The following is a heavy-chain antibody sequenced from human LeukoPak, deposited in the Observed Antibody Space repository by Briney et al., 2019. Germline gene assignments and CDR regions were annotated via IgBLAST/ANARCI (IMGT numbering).Heavy chain of an antibody. D-gene: IGHD3-22*01. Sequence: GGSLRLSCAASGFTFSRYWMSWVRQAPGKGLEWVANIRQDGGEKYYVDSVKGRFTISRDNAKNSLYLQMNSLRAEDTAVYYCARGDYYDSSTYYTDAFDIWGQGTMVTVSS. CDR3: ARGDYYDSSTYYTDAFDI. CDR1: GFTFSRYW. V-gene: IGHV3-7*01. CDR2: IRQDGGEK. J-gene: IGHJ3*02.